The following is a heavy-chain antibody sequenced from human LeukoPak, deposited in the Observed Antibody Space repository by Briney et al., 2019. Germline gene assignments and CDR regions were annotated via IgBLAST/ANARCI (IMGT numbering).Heavy chain of an antibody. J-gene: IGHJ6*03. CDR2: IYTSGST. V-gene: IGHV4-4*07. CDR1: GYSISSGYY. Sequence: TSETLSLTCTVSGYSISSGYYWSWIRQPAGKGLEWIGRIYTSGSTNYNPSLKSRVTMSVDTSKNQFSLKLSSVTAADTAVYYCARVGGSGSYPPGYYYYYMDVWGKGTTVTVSS. CDR3: ARVGGSGSYPPGYYYYYMDV. D-gene: IGHD3-10*01.